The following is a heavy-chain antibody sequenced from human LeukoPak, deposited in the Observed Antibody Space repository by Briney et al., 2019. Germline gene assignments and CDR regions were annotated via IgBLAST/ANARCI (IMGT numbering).Heavy chain of an antibody. D-gene: IGHD3-9*01. CDR1: GGSISSYY. CDR2: IYYSGST. CDR3: ARSGDFDRPYYYGMDV. Sequence: SETLSLTCTVSGGSISSYYWSWIRQPPGKGLEWIGYIYYSGSTNYNPSLKSRVTISVDTSKNQFSLKLSSVTAADTAVYYCARSGDFDRPYYYGMDVWGQGTTVTVSS. V-gene: IGHV4-59*01. J-gene: IGHJ6*02.